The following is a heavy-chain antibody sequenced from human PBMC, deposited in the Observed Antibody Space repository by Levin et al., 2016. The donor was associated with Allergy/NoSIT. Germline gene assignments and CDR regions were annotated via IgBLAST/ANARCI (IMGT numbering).Heavy chain of an antibody. CDR1: GFTFSSYA. J-gene: IGHJ5*02. CDR3: APTPRPYRYNWNDVGHRSDP. V-gene: IGHV3-23*01. Sequence: GESLKISCAASGFTFSSYAMSWVRQAPGKGLEWVSAISGSGGSTYYADSVKGRFTISRDNSKNTLYLQMNSLRAEDTAVYYCAPTPRPYRYNWNDVGHRSDPWGQGTLVTVSS. CDR2: ISGSGGST. D-gene: IGHD1-1*01.